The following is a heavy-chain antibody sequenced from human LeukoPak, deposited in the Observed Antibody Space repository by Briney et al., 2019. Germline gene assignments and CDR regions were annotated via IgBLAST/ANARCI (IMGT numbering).Heavy chain of an antibody. D-gene: IGHD3-16*02. J-gene: IGHJ4*02. CDR3: ARAYQRLGELSLPNY. CDR2: IHPSTGNP. V-gene: IGHV7-4-1*02. CDR1: GYTFTNYA. Sequence: ASVKVSCKASGYTFTNYAMNWVRQAPGQGLAWMGWIHPSTGNPTYAQGFTGRFVFSLDTSVSTTYLQISSLKAEDTAVYYCARAYQRLGELSLPNYWGQGTLVTVSS.